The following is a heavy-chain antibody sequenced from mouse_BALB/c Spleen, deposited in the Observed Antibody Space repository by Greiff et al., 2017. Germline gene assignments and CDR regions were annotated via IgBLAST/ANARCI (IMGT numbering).Heavy chain of an antibody. Sequence: EVKLVESGGGLVQPGGSRNLSCAASGFTFSSFGMHWVRQAPEKGLEWVAYISSGSSTIYYADTVKGRFTISRDNPKNTLFLQMTSLRSEDTAMYYCARDDGYLLYAMDYWGQGTSVTVSS. CDR2: ISSGSSTI. D-gene: IGHD2-3*01. CDR1: GFTFSSFG. V-gene: IGHV5-17*02. CDR3: ARDDGYLLYAMDY. J-gene: IGHJ4*01.